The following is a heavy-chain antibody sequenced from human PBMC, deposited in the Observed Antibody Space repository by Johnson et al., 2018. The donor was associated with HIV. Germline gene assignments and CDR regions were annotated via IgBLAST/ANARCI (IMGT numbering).Heavy chain of an antibody. CDR3: TTDRATYDAFDI. D-gene: IGHD1-26*01. CDR2: IKSKTDGGTT. J-gene: IGHJ3*02. V-gene: IGHV3-15*01. Sequence: VQLVESGGGLVQPGGSLRLSCAASGFTFSSYAMHWVRQAPGKGLEWVGRIKSKTDGGTTDYAAPVKGRFTISRDDSKNTLYLQMNSLKTEDTAVYYCTTDRATYDAFDIWGQGTMVTVSS. CDR1: GFTFSSYA.